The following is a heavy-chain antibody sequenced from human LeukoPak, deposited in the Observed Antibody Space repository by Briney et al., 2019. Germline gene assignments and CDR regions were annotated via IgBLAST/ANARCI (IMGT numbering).Heavy chain of an antibody. V-gene: IGHV4-34*01. D-gene: IGHD3-22*01. CDR2: INHSGST. Sequence: SETLSLTCAVYGGSFSGYYWNWIRQPPGKGLEWIGEINHSGSTNYNPSLKSRVTISVDRSKNQSSLKLSSVTAADTAVYYCARGDYYDSSGFDYWGQGTLVTVSS. CDR3: ARGDYYDSSGFDY. CDR1: GGSFSGYY. J-gene: IGHJ4*02.